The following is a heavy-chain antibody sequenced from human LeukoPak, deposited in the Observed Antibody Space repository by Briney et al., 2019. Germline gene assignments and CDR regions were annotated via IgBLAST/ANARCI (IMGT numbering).Heavy chain of an antibody. Sequence: QSGGSLRLSCAASGFTFSSYAMSWVRQALGKGLEWVSAISGSGGSTYYADSVKGRFTISRDNSKNTLYLQMNSLRAEDTAVYYCAKDLAEMATIIDYWGQGTLVTVSS. J-gene: IGHJ4*02. CDR1: GFTFSSYA. CDR2: ISGSGGST. D-gene: IGHD5-24*01. CDR3: AKDLAEMATIIDY. V-gene: IGHV3-23*01.